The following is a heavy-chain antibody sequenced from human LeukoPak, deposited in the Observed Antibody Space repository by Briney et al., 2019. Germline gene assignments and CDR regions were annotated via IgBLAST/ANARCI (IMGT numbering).Heavy chain of an antibody. J-gene: IGHJ4*02. CDR1: GGSISSGGYY. CDR2: IYYSGST. Sequence: PSETLSLTCTVSGGSISSGGYYWSWIRQHPGKGLEWIGYIYYSGSTYYNPSLKSRVTISVDTSKNQFSLKLSSVTAADTAVYYCARKAPDSSGYFDYWGQGTLVTVSS. CDR3: ARKAPDSSGYFDY. V-gene: IGHV4-31*03. D-gene: IGHD3-22*01.